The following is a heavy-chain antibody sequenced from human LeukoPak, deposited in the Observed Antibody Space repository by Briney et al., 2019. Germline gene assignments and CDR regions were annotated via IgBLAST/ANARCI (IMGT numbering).Heavy chain of an antibody. CDR1: RFIFSNYW. V-gene: IGHV3-74*01. CDR3: TRGVPGIAAAGTGHGYFDL. CDR2: IYSDGSST. J-gene: IGHJ2*01. Sequence: GGSLRLSCAASRFIFSNYWMHWVRQAPGKGLVWVSRIYSDGSSTGYADSVKGRFTISRDNAKNTLYLQVNSLRAEDTAIYYCTRGVPGIAAAGTGHGYFDLWGRGTLVTVSS. D-gene: IGHD6-13*01.